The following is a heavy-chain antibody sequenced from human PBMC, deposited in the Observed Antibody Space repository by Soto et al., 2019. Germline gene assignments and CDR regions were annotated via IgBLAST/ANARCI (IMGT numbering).Heavy chain of an antibody. CDR1: GDSVSSNSAA. CDR3: ARDHSSGWYSPYYYGMDV. D-gene: IGHD6-19*01. J-gene: IGHJ6*02. Sequence: SQTLSLTCAISGDSVSSNSAAWNWIRQSPSRGLEWLGRTYYRSKWYNDYAVSVKSRITINPDTSKNQFSLQLNSVTPEDTAVYYCARDHSSGWYSPYYYGMDVWGQGTTVTV. V-gene: IGHV6-1*01. CDR2: TYYRSKWYN.